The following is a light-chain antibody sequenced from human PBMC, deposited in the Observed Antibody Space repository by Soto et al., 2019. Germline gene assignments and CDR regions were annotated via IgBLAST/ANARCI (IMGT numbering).Light chain of an antibody. Sequence: EIVLTQSPGTLSLSPGERATLSCMASQSVSSSYLAWYQQTPGQTPRLLIYAASSRATGIPDRFSGSGSGTDFTPAISRLEPEDFAVYYCQEYGSSPPYTFGQGTKLEIK. CDR1: QSVSSSY. J-gene: IGKJ2*01. V-gene: IGKV3-20*01. CDR3: QEYGSSPPYT. CDR2: AAS.